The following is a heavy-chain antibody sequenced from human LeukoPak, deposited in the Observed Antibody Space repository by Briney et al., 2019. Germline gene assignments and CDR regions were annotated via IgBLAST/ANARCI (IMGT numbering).Heavy chain of an antibody. Sequence: SETLSLTCVVYGGSFSDYYWSWIRQPPGKGLEWIGETDHSGITNYNPSLKSRVSISVDTSKNQFSLNLSSVTAADTAVYYCASGDGEGWHHYWGQGTLVTVST. CDR3: ASGDGEGWHHY. CDR1: GGSFSDYY. D-gene: IGHD3-10*01. V-gene: IGHV4-34*01. J-gene: IGHJ4*02. CDR2: TDHSGIT.